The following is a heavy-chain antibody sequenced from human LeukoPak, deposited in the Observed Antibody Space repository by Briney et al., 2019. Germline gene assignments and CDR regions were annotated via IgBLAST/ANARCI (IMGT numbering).Heavy chain of an antibody. CDR2: IYHSGST. V-gene: IGHV4-39*07. CDR3: ARVAERMTTIWFDP. Sequence: KPSETLSPTCTVSGVSISSSSYYWGWIRQPPGKGLEWIGSIYHSGSTYYNPSLKSRVTISVDTSKNQFSLKLSSVTAADTAVYYCARVAERMTTIWFDPWGQGTLVTVSS. J-gene: IGHJ5*02. CDR1: GVSISSSSYY. D-gene: IGHD4-17*01.